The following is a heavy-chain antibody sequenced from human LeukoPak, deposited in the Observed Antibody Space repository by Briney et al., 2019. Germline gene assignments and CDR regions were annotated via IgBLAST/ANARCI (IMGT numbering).Heavy chain of an antibody. CDR1: RFTFCNYA. V-gene: IGHV3-48*03. CDR2: ISAGGDAT. J-gene: IGHJ6*04. D-gene: IGHD3-10*02. CDR3: AELGITMIGGV. Sequence: PGGSLRLSCAASRFTFCNYAMAWVRQAPGKGLEWVSNISAGGDATYQADSVKGRFTISRDNAKNSLYLQMNSLRAEDTAVYYCAELGITMIGGVWGKGTTVTISS.